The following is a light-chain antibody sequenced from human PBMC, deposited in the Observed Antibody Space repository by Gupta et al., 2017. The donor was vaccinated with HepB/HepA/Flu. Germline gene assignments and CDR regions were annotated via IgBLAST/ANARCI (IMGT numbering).Light chain of an antibody. CDR2: GAS. CDR1: QSVSSSY. J-gene: IGKJ1*01. Sequence: EIVLTQSPGTLSLSPGERATLSCRASQSVSSSYLAWYQQKPGQAPRLLIYGASSRATGIPDRFSGSGCGTDCTLTISRREAEDFAVYYCQQNGSSPQVTFGQGTKVEIK. V-gene: IGKV3-20*01. CDR3: QQNGSSPQVT.